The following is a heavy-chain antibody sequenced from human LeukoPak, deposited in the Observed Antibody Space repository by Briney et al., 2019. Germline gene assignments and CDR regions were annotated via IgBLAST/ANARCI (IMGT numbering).Heavy chain of an antibody. CDR2: IYTSGST. V-gene: IGHV4-61*02. D-gene: IGHD3-10*01. CDR3: ARMARYYYGSGSYGGFDY. Sequence: PSETLSLTCTVSGGSISSGSYYWSWIRQPAGKGLEWIGRIYTSGSTNYNPSLKSRVTISVDTSKNQFSLKLSSVTAADTAVYYCARMARYYYGSGSYGGFDYWGQGTLVTVSS. CDR1: GGSISSGSYY. J-gene: IGHJ4*02.